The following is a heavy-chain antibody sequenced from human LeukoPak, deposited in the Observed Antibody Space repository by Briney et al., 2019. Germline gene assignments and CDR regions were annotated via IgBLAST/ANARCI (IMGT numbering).Heavy chain of an antibody. D-gene: IGHD3-22*01. J-gene: IGHJ4*02. CDR2: IRYDGSNK. CDR1: GFTFSSYG. CDR3: ARASYYDSSGLDY. V-gene: IGHV3-30*02. Sequence: GGSLRLSCAASGFTFSSYGMHWVRQAPGKGLEWVAFIRYDGSNKYYADSVKGRFTISRDNSKNTLYLQMGSLRAEDMAVYYCARASYYDSSGLDYWGQGTLVTVSS.